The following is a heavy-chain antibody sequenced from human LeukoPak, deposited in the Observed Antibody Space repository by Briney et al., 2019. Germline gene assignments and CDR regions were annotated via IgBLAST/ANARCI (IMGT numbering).Heavy chain of an antibody. CDR1: GFTFSSYS. Sequence: RSGGSLRLSCAASGFTFSSYSMNWVRQAPGKGLEWVSYISSSSSTIYYADSVKGRFTISRDNAKNSLSLQMNSLRAEDTAVYYCAGESGWYSGSYPQYYYGMDVWGQGTTVTVSS. CDR3: AGESGWYSGSYPQYYYGMDV. J-gene: IGHJ6*02. D-gene: IGHD1-26*01. CDR2: ISSSSSTI. V-gene: IGHV3-48*01.